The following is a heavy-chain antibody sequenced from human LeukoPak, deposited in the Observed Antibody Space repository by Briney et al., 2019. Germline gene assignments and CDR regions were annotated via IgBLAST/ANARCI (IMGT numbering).Heavy chain of an antibody. V-gene: IGHV1-69*13. CDR1: GGTFISYA. J-gene: IGHJ3*02. CDR3: ARQISHCSGGSCYSVYAFDI. D-gene: IGHD2-15*01. CDR2: IIPIFGTA. Sequence: SVKVSCKASGGTFISYAISWVRQAPGQGLEWMGGIIPIFGTANYAQKFQGRVTITADESTSTAYMELSSLRSEDTAVYYCARQISHCSGGSCYSVYAFDIWGQGTMVTVSS.